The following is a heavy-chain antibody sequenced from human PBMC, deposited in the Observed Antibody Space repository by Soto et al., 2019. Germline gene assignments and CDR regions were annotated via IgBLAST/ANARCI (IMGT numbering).Heavy chain of an antibody. CDR3: AKGSYHDYGDYPDY. V-gene: IGHV3-30*18. CDR1: GFTFSSYG. CDR2: ISYDGSNK. D-gene: IGHD4-17*01. Sequence: QVQLVESGGGVVQPGRSLRLSCAASGFTFSSYGMHWVRQAPGKGLEWVAVISYDGSNKYYADSVKGRSTISRDNSKNTLYLKMNSLRAEDTAVYYCAKGSYHDYGDYPDYWGQGTLVTVSS. J-gene: IGHJ4*02.